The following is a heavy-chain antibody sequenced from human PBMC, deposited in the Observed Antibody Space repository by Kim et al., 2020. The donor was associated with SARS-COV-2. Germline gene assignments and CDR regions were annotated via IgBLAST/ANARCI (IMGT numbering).Heavy chain of an antibody. CDR3: ARGLVVVAEVGGFDF. J-gene: IGHJ3*01. V-gene: IGHV4-34*01. D-gene: IGHD2-15*01. CDR2: INHSGIT. Sequence: SETLSLTCAVYGGSFSDYYWSWIRQTPGKGLEWIGEINHSGITNYNPSLKSRVTISVETSKNQISLKLSSVTAADTAVYYCARGLVVVAEVGGFDFWGQG. CDR1: GGSFSDYY.